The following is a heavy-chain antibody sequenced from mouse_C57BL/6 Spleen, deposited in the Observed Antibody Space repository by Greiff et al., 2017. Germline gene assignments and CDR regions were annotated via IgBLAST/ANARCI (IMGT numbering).Heavy chain of an antibody. CDR3: ARRELRQGAY. CDR2: IDPSDSYT. D-gene: IGHD3-2*02. Sequence: QVQLQQPGAELVKPGASVKLSCKASGYTFTSYWMQWVKQRPGQGLEWIGEIDPSDSYTNYNQKFKGKATLTVDTSSSTAYMQLSSLTSEDSAVYYCARRELRQGAYWGQGTLVTVSA. V-gene: IGHV1-50*01. CDR1: GYTFTSYW. J-gene: IGHJ3*01.